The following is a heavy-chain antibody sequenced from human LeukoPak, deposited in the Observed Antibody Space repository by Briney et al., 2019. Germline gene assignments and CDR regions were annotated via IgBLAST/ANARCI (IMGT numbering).Heavy chain of an antibody. D-gene: IGHD3-10*01. CDR3: ARANHDYGSGSHLDY. V-gene: IGHV3-30-3*01. CDR1: GFTFSSYA. CDR2: ISYDGSNK. J-gene: IGHJ4*02. Sequence: QPGGSLRLSCAASGFTFSSYAMHWVRQAPGKGLEWVAVISYDGSNKYYADSVKGRFTISRDNSKNTLYLQMNSLRAEDTAVYYCARANHDYGSGSHLDYWGQGTLVTVSS.